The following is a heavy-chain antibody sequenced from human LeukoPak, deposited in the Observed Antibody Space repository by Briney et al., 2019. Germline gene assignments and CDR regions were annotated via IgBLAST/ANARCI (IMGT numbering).Heavy chain of an antibody. Sequence: GGSLRLSCEVPGFTFSSYAMSWVRQAPGKGLEWVSGISGSSGRTYYADSVKGRFTISRDNSKNTVYLQMNSLRVEDTAVYYCAKEPQGGNYDSWTGYYLDYWGQGTLVTVSS. CDR2: ISGSSGRT. CDR1: GFTFSSYA. CDR3: AKEPQGGNYDSWTGYYLDY. V-gene: IGHV3-23*01. J-gene: IGHJ4*02. D-gene: IGHD3-3*01.